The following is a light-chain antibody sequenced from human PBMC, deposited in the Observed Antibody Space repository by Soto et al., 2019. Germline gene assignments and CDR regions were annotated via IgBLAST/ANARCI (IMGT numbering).Light chain of an antibody. CDR1: ELGNKY. CDR3: REWDITTVL. CDR2: QNN. Sequence: SYELTQPPSVSVSPGQTASITCSGDELGNKYTCWYQQKPGQSPVLVIYQNNKRPSGIPERFSGSKSGNTATLTISGTQSMDEADYYGREWDITTVLFGGGTKLTVL. V-gene: IGLV3-1*01. J-gene: IGLJ2*01.